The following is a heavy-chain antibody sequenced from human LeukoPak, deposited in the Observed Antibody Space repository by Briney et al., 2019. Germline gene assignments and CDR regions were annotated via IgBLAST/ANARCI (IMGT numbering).Heavy chain of an antibody. CDR3: ARLGDFRVSPLSIYWYLDL. J-gene: IGHJ2*01. Sequence: SETLSLTCTVSGGSISSGDLHWGWIRQPPGKGLEWIGSISNSGSTYYNASLKSRVTISVDTSKNQFSLKLSSVTAADTAVYYCARLGDFRVSPLSIYWYLDLWGRGTLVTVSS. CDR2: ISNSGST. V-gene: IGHV4-39*07. D-gene: IGHD3-16*01. CDR1: GGSISSGDLH.